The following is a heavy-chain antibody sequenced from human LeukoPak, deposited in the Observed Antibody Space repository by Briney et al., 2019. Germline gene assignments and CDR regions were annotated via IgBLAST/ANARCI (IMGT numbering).Heavy chain of an antibody. D-gene: IGHD1-26*01. J-gene: IGHJ4*02. V-gene: IGHV3-74*01. CDR3: AREGGSFLRYFYS. Sequence: GGSLRLSCAASGFTFSIYWMHWVSQAPGEGLVWVSRISSDESSTNYADSVKGRLTISRDNTKNTLYLQMNSLRAEDTAVYFCAREGGSFLRYFYSWGQGTLVTVSS. CDR2: ISSDESST. CDR1: GFTFSIYW.